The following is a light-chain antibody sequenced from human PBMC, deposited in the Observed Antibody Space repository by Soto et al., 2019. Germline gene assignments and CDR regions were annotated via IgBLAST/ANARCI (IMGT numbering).Light chain of an antibody. CDR1: NSNIGSNT. CDR2: YDS. CDR3: AAWDDSLNGRV. V-gene: IGLV1-44*01. Sequence: QSVLTQPPSASGTPGQRVTISCSGSNSNIGSNTVNWYQQLPGTAPKLLIYYDSLRPSGVPDRISGSKFGTSASLAISGLQSDDEADYYCAAWDDSLNGRVFGTGTKLTVL. J-gene: IGLJ1*01.